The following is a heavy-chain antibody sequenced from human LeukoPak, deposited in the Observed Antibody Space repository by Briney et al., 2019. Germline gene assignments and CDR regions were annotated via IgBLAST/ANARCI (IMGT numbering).Heavy chain of an antibody. Sequence: GGSLRLSCAASGFTFSSYGMHWVRQAPGKGLEWVAFIRYDGSNKYYAGSVKGRFTISRDNSKNTLYLQMNSLRAEDTAVYYCAKEGATYCSSTSCPRYYYYMDVWGKGTTVTVSS. V-gene: IGHV3-30*02. CDR3: AKEGATYCSSTSCPRYYYYMDV. J-gene: IGHJ6*03. D-gene: IGHD2-2*01. CDR1: GFTFSSYG. CDR2: IRYDGSNK.